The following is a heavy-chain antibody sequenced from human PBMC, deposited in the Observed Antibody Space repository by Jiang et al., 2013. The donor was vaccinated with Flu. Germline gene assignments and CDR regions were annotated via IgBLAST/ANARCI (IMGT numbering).Heavy chain of an antibody. V-gene: IGHV5-51*01. CDR2: IYPGDSDT. Sequence: PGESLKISCKGSGYSFTTYWIGWVRQMPGKGLEWMGIIYPGDSDTRYSPSFQGQVTISADKSINTAYLQWSSLKASDTAMYYCARSPRYYDFWSGYYNENYYYYGMDVWGQGTTVTVSS. D-gene: IGHD3-3*01. CDR1: GYSFTTYW. CDR3: ARSPRYYDFWSGYYNENYYYYGMDV. J-gene: IGHJ6*02.